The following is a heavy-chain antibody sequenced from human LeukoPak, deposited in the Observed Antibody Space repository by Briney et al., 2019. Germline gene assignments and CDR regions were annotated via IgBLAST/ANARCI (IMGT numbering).Heavy chain of an antibody. Sequence: SETLSLTCTVPGGSISSGDYYWSWIRQPPGKGLEWIGYIYYSGSTYYNPSLKSRVTISVDTSKNQFSLKLSSVTAADTAVYYCARVVITGDFDYWGQGTLVTVSS. J-gene: IGHJ4*02. CDR2: IYYSGST. D-gene: IGHD3-22*01. CDR3: ARVVITGDFDY. CDR1: GGSISSGDYY. V-gene: IGHV4-30-4*01.